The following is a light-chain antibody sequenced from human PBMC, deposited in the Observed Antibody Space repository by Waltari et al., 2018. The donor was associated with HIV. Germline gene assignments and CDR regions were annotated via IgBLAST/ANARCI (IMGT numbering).Light chain of an antibody. CDR1: TGAVTSDPY. CDR3: LLSYNGARNWV. CDR2: DTR. V-gene: IGLV7-46*01. Sequence: QAVVTQEPSLTVSPGGTVTLPCGSSTGAVTSDPYPYWFQQTPGQAPSTQIYDTRDQHSWTPARFSGSLLGGKAALTLSGAQPEDEAEYYCLLSYNGARNWVFGGGTKLTVL. J-gene: IGLJ3*02.